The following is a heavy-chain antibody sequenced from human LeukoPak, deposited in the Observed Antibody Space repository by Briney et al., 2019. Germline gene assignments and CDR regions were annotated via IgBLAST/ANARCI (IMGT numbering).Heavy chain of an antibody. J-gene: IGHJ5*02. CDR3: AKVYTGLYGSGRNWFDP. CDR2: ISGSGGST. D-gene: IGHD3-10*01. Sequence: GGSLRLSCAASGFTFSSYAVSWVRQAPGKGLEWVSGISGSGGSTYYADSVKGRFTISRDNSKNTLYLQMNSLRGEDTAVYYCAKVYTGLYGSGRNWFDPWGQGTLVTVSS. V-gene: IGHV3-23*01. CDR1: GFTFSSYA.